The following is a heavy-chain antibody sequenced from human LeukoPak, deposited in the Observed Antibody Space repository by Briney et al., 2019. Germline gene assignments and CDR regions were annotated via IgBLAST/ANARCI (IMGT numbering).Heavy chain of an antibody. CDR3: ARVGYCSSTSCHSGGDDAFDI. CDR1: GFTFSSYE. D-gene: IGHD2-2*02. V-gene: IGHV3-48*03. CDR2: ISSSGSTI. J-gene: IGHJ3*02. Sequence: GGSLRLSCAASGFTFSSYEMNWVRQAPGKGLEWVSYISSSGSTIYYADSVKGRFTISRDNAKNSLYLQMNSLRAEDTAVYYCARVGYCSSTSCHSGGDDAFDIWGQGTMVTVSS.